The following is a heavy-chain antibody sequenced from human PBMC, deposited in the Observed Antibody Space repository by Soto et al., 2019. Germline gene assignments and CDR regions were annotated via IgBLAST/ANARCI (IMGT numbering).Heavy chain of an antibody. D-gene: IGHD3-22*01. V-gene: IGHV4-31*03. CDR3: AAYDSSTYNPDTEFAC. Sequence: SETLSLTCTVSGGSISSGGYYWSWIRQHPGKGLEWIGYIYYSGSTYYNPSLKSRVTISVDTSKNQFSLKLSSVTAADTAVYYCAAYDSSTYNPDTEFACWGQGILVTVSS. CDR1: GGSISSGGYY. J-gene: IGHJ4*02. CDR2: IYYSGST.